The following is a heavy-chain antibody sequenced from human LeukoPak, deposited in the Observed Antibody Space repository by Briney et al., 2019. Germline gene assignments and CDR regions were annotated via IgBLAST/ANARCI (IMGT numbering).Heavy chain of an antibody. V-gene: IGHV3-30*02. CDR3: AKRGKLAGYYDSSAFGLMDY. CDR1: GFTFSSYG. CDR2: IRYDGSNK. Sequence: PGRSLRLSCAASGFTFSSYGMHWVRQAPGKRLEWVAFIRYDGSNKYYADSVKGRFTISRDNSKNTLYLQMNSLRAEDTAVYYCAKRGKLAGYYDSSAFGLMDYWGQGTLVTVSS. D-gene: IGHD3-22*01. J-gene: IGHJ4*02.